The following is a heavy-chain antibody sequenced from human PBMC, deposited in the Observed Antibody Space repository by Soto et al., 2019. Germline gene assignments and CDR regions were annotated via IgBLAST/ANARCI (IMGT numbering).Heavy chain of an antibody. CDR3: ARGYSSSWYVGLGY. CDR1: GFTVSSNY. CDR2: IYRGGST. D-gene: IGHD6-13*01. V-gene: IGHV3-53*01. Sequence: EVQLVESGGGLIQPGGSLRVSCAASGFTVSSNYMSWVRQAPGKGLEWVSLIYRGGSTYYADSVKGRFTISRDNSKNTLYLQMSSLRAEDTAVYYCARGYSSSWYVGLGYWGQGTLVTVSS. J-gene: IGHJ4*02.